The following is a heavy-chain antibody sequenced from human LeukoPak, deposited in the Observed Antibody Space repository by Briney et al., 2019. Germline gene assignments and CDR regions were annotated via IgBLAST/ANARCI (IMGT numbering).Heavy chain of an antibody. CDR3: AKMKGHPLPKFYMDV. D-gene: IGHD2/OR15-2a*01. CDR2: ISGSGDNT. J-gene: IGHJ6*01. Sequence: GGSLRLSCAASGFTFSSFAMSWVRRTPGKGLEWVSGISGSGDNTLYADYVKGRFTISRDNSKNTLYLEMNSLRAEDTAIYYCAKMKGHPLPKFYMDVWGQGTTVTVSS. CDR1: GFTFSSFA. V-gene: IGHV3-23*01.